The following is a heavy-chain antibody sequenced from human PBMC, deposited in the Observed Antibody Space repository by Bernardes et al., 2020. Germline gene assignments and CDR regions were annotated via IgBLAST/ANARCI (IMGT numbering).Heavy chain of an antibody. J-gene: IGHJ4*02. CDR1: GYTFTGYY. Sequence: ASVKVSCKASGYTFTGYYMHWVRQAPGQGLEWMGRINPNSGGTNYAQKFQGRVTMTRDTSISTAYMELSRLRSDDTAVYYCARGSEFPLPVFGVVTPAFDYWGQGTLVTVSS. V-gene: IGHV1-2*06. CDR2: INPNSGGT. D-gene: IGHD3-3*01. CDR3: ARGSEFPLPVFGVVTPAFDY.